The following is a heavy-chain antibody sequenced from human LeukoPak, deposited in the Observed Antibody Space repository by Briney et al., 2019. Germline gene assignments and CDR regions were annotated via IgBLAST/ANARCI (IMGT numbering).Heavy chain of an antibody. Sequence: GGSLRLSCAASGFTFDDYGMSWVRQAPGKGLEWVSGINWNGGSTGYADSVKGRFTISRDNSKNSLYLQMNSLRTEDTALYYCAKDISRVGATAFDYWGQGTLVTVSS. D-gene: IGHD1-26*01. V-gene: IGHV3-20*04. CDR1: GFTFDDYG. J-gene: IGHJ4*02. CDR3: AKDISRVGATAFDY. CDR2: INWNGGST.